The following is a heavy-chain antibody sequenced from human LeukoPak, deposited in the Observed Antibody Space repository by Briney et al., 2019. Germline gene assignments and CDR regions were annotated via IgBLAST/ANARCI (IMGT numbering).Heavy chain of an antibody. J-gene: IGHJ4*02. CDR3: ARSLPVFYWFSREWSPYYFDY. D-gene: IGHD3-3*01. CDR2: INHSGST. V-gene: IGHV4-34*01. Sequence: SETLSLTCAVYGGSFSGYYWSWIRRPPGKGLEWIGEINHSGSTNYNPSLKSRVTISVDTSKNQFSLKLSSVTAADTAVYYCARSLPVFYWFSREWSPYYFDYWGQGTLVTVSS. CDR1: GGSFSGYY.